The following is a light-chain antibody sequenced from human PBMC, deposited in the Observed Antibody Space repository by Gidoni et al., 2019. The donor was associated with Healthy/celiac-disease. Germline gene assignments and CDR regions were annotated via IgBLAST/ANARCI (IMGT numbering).Light chain of an antibody. V-gene: IGLV3-19*01. CDR1: SLRSYY. CDR3: NSRDSSGNHVV. Sequence: SELTQDPAVSVALGQTVRITCQGDSLRSYYASWYQQKPGQAPVLVIYGKNNRPSGIPDRFSGSSSGNTASLTITGAQAEDEADYYCNSRDSSGNHVVFGGGTKLTVL. CDR2: GKN. J-gene: IGLJ2*01.